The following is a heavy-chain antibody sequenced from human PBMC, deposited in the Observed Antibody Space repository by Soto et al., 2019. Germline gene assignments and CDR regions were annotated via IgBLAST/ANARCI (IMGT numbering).Heavy chain of an antibody. CDR3: ARGSGSSPIFDY. V-gene: IGHV4-38-2*01. D-gene: IGHD6-6*01. CDR1: GYSISSGYY. J-gene: IGHJ4*02. CDR2: IYHSGST. Sequence: ASETLSLTCAVSGYSISSGYYWGWIRQPPGKGLEWIGSIYHSGSTYYNPSLKSRVTISVDTSKNQFSLKLSSVTAADTAVYYCARGSGSSPIFDYWGQGTLVTVSS.